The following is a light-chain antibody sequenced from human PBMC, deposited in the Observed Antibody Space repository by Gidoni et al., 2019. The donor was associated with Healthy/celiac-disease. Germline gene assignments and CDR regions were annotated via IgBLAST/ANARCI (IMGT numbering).Light chain of an antibody. J-gene: IGKJ2*01. V-gene: IGKV3-20*01. CDR2: GAS. CDR3: QQYGSSPGNT. Sequence: EIVLTQSPGTQSLSPGERATLSCRASQSVSSSYLAWYQQKPGQAPRLLIYGASSRATGIPDRFSGSGSGTDFTLTISRLEPEDFAVYYCQQYGSSPGNTFGQGTKLEIK. CDR1: QSVSSSY.